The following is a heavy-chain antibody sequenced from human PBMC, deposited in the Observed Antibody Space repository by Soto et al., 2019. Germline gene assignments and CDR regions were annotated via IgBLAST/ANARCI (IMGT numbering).Heavy chain of an antibody. CDR2: LSHSGGT. V-gene: IGHV4-34*01. J-gene: IGHJ3*02. Sequence: QVQLQQWGAGLLKPSETLSLTCAVYGGFVSSGSYYWSWIRQPPGKGLAWIGELSHSGGTHFNPSLNSRVTISVDTSKNQFALNMSSVTAAATALYYCARVELGTATTVVDAFDIWVPGTRVTVSS. CDR1: GGFVSSGSYY. D-gene: IGHD1-1*01. CDR3: ARVELGTATTVVDAFDI.